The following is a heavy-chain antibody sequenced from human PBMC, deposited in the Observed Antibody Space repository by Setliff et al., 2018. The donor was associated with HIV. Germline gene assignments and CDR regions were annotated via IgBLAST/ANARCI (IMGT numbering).Heavy chain of an antibody. D-gene: IGHD3-16*02. CDR2: IYYSGST. CDR1: GGSISSYY. J-gene: IGHJ4*02. V-gene: IGHV4-59*05. CDR3: ARVPPLRAFGGVISLYYFDY. Sequence: SETLSLTCTVSGGSISSYYWSWIRQPPGKGLEWIGSIYYSGSTYYNPSLKSRVTISVDTSKNQFSLKLSSVTAADTAVYYCARVPPLRAFGGVISLYYFDYWGQGTLVTVSS.